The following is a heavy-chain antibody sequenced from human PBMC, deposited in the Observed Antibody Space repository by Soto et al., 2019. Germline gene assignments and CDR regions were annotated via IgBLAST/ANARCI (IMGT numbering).Heavy chain of an antibody. Sequence: SETLSLTCTVSGGSISSYYWSWIRQPPGKGLEWIGYIYYSGSTNYNPSLKSRVTISVDTSKNQFSLKLSSVTAADTAVYYCARHRSKNMVRGVIRYYMDVWGKGTTVTVSS. CDR2: IYYSGST. V-gene: IGHV4-59*08. CDR1: GGSISSYY. J-gene: IGHJ6*03. CDR3: ARHRSKNMVRGVIRYYMDV. D-gene: IGHD3-10*01.